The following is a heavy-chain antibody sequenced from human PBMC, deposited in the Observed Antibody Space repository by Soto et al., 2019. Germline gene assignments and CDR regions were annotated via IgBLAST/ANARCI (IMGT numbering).Heavy chain of an antibody. D-gene: IGHD6-13*01. V-gene: IGHV3-33*01. CDR3: AFGSWNQYYFDS. CDR2: FWYDASGQ. Sequence: QVQLVESGGGVVQPGGSLRLSCATSGFTFTSYTMHWVRQAPGNGLEWVATFWYDASGQKYADSVKGRFTISRIHSTSTLYLHMDSLRPEDAALYYCAFGSWNQYYFDSWGQEILVTVSS. CDR1: GFTFTSYT. J-gene: IGHJ4*02.